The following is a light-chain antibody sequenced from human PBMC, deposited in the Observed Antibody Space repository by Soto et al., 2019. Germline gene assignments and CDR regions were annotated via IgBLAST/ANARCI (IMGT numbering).Light chain of an antibody. CDR3: AAWDDSMSDVV. Sequence: QSVLTQPPSASGTPGQRVTISCSGSSSHIGSNYVYWYQQLPGTVPQLLIYRNSERPSGVPDRFSGSKSGTSASLAISGLRSEDEADYYCAAWDDSMSDVVFGGGTQLTVL. CDR1: SSHIGSNY. J-gene: IGLJ2*01. CDR2: RNS. V-gene: IGLV1-47*01.